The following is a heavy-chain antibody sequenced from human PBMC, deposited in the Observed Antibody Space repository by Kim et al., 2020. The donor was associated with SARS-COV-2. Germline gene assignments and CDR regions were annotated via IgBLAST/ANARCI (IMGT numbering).Heavy chain of an antibody. Sequence: SVKVSCKASGFTFTSSAVQWVRQARGQRLEWIGWIVVGSGNTNYAQKFQERVTITRDMSTSTAYMELSSLRSEDTAVYYCAAEGSGYYWDAFDIWGQGTMVTVSS. D-gene: IGHD3-22*01. CDR2: IVVGSGNT. V-gene: IGHV1-58*01. J-gene: IGHJ3*02. CDR1: GFTFTSSA. CDR3: AAEGSGYYWDAFDI.